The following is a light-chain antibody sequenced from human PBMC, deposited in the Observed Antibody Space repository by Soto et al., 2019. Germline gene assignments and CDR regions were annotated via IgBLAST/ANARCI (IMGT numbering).Light chain of an antibody. CDR3: LLYLGAHVRR. Sequence: QTVVTQEPSLTVSPGGTVTLTCASSTGEVTSAYYANWFQQKRGRAPRALIYNTSKKHSWTPARFSGSLLGGKAALTLSGVQPEDEAEYYCLLYLGAHVRRFGGGTKVTVL. CDR2: NTS. J-gene: IGLJ3*02. CDR1: TGEVTSAYY. V-gene: IGLV7-43*01.